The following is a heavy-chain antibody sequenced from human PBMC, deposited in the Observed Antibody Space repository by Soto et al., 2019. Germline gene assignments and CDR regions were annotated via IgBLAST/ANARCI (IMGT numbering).Heavy chain of an antibody. CDR2: IYYSGST. CDR3: ARGIQLWSRDRFDY. D-gene: IGHD5-18*01. J-gene: IGHJ4*02. V-gene: IGHV4-39*01. Sequence: QLQLQESGPGLVKPSETLSLTCTVSGGSISSSSYYWGWIRQPPGKGLEWIGSIYYSGSTYYNPSLKSRVTISVDTSKNQFSLKLSSVTAADTAVYYCARGIQLWSRDRFDYWGQGTLVTVSS. CDR1: GGSISSSSYY.